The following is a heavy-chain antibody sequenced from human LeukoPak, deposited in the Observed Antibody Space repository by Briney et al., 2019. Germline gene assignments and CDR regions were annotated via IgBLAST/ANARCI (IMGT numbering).Heavy chain of an antibody. CDR3: ARRYGSSWSFDY. J-gene: IGHJ4*02. D-gene: IGHD6-13*01. CDR1: GYSFSSYW. CDR2: IYPGDSDT. Sequence: PGESLMISCKGSGYSFSSYWIGWVRPMPGKGLEWMGIIYPGDSDTRYSPSLQGQVTISAAKSNSTPSLQWSSLNAARAALYFSARRYGSSWSFDYWGQGTLVTVSS. V-gene: IGHV5-51*01.